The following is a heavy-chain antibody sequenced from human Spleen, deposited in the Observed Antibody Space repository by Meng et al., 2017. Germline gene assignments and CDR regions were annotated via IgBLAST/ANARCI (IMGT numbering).Heavy chain of an antibody. Sequence: QFQLMQSGAEVKKPGASVKVSCKASGYTYTHYQMDWVRQAPGQGLEWMGWIHPSGNANYAQKFQGRVTMTTDTSTTTAYMELRSLRSDDSALYYCVKHSSDWSLDSWGQGTLVTVSS. CDR3: VKHSSDWSLDS. V-gene: IGHV1-18*01. CDR2: IHPSGNA. CDR1: GYTYTHYQ. D-gene: IGHD6-19*01. J-gene: IGHJ4*02.